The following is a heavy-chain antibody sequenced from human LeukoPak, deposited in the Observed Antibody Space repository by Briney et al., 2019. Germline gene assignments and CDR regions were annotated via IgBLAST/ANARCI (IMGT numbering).Heavy chain of an antibody. V-gene: IGHV1-18*01. CDR1: GYTFTSYG. CDR2: ISAYNGNT. Sequence: ASVKVSCKASGYTFTSYGISWVRQAPGQGLECMVWISAYNGNTNYAQKLQGRVTMTTDTSTSTAYMELRSLRSDDTAVYYCARDGYYYGSGRYYNVGYWGQETLVTVSS. D-gene: IGHD3-10*01. CDR3: ARDGYYYGSGRYYNVGY. J-gene: IGHJ4*02.